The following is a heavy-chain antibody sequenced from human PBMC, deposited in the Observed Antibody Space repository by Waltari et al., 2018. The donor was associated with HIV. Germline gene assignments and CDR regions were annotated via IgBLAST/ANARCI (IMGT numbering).Heavy chain of an antibody. J-gene: IGHJ6*02. V-gene: IGHV3-30*18. CDR3: AKDSAGATSYYYYVMDV. CDR2: ISFDGTNK. Sequence: QVQLVESGGGVVQPGRSLRLSCAASGLIFNNFGMHWVAVISFDGTNKYYADSVKGRFTVSRDKSKNTLFLQMNSLRAEDTALYYCAKDSAGATSYYYYVMDVWGQGTTVTVSS. CDR1: GLIFNNFG. D-gene: IGHD1-1*01.